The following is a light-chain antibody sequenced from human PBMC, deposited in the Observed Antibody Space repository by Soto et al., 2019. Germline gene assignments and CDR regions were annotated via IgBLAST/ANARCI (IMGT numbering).Light chain of an antibody. CDR2: GAS. J-gene: IGKJ5*01. Sequence: EIVLTQSPGTLSLSPGERATLSCRASQSVSSSYLAWYQQKPGQAPRLLIYGASSRATGIPDRFSGSGSGTDFTLTISRLETEDVAVYYCQQSGSTPITFGQVTRLEI. CDR3: QQSGSTPIT. CDR1: QSVSSSY. V-gene: IGKV3-20*01.